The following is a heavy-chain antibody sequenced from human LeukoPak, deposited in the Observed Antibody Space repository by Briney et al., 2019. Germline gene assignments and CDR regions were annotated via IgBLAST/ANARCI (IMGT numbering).Heavy chain of an antibody. CDR3: ATDRNTAMAAFDY. V-gene: IGHV1-18*04. J-gene: IGHJ4*02. D-gene: IGHD5-18*01. CDR1: GYTFTSYG. Sequence: ASVTVSCKASGYTFTSYGMSWVRQAPGQGLEWMGWISAYNGNTNYAQKLQGRVTMTTDTSTSTAYMELRRLRSDDTAVYYCATDRNTAMAAFDYWRQGTLVTVSS. CDR2: ISAYNGNT.